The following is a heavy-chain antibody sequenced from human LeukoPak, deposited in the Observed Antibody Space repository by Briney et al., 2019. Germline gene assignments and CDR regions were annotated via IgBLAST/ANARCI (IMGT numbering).Heavy chain of an antibody. CDR2: IYYSGST. Sequence: SESLSLTCTVSGGSISSGGYYWSWVRQHPGKGLAWIGYIYYSGSTYYNPSLKSRVTISVDTSKNQFSLKLSSVTAADTAVYYCARAVGGGLYQLLYPEFDYWGQGTLVTVSS. CDR1: GGSISSGGYY. D-gene: IGHD2-2*02. J-gene: IGHJ4*02. CDR3: ARAVGGGLYQLLYPEFDY. V-gene: IGHV4-31*03.